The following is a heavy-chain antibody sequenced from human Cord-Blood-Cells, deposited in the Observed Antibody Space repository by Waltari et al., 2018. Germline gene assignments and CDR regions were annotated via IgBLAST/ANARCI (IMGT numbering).Heavy chain of an antibody. V-gene: IGHV1-69*12. CDR1: GGTFSSYA. D-gene: IGHD4-4*01. CDR3: ARVETSTVTLYYYYYGMDV. Sequence: QVQLVQSGAEVKKPGSSVKVSCKASGGTFSSYAISWVRQAPGQGLEWMGGMRPICGKAKYEQKLQGRVTMTADESTSTAYMEMRRVRSEDTAVYYCARVETSTVTLYYYYYGMDVWGQGTTVTVSS. J-gene: IGHJ6*02. CDR2: MRPICGKA.